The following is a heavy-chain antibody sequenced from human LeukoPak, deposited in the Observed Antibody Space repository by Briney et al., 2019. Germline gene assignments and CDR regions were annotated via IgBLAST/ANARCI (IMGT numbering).Heavy chain of an antibody. CDR2: INPTSGGT. CDR3: ARSQWLIDASIDY. J-gene: IGHJ4*02. CDR1: GYTFTGYY. V-gene: IGHV1-2*02. Sequence: ASVKVSCKASGYTFTGYYMHWVRQAPGQALEWMGWINPTSGGTKYAQKFQGRVTMTRDTSISTAYMELSRLRSDDTAVYYCARSQWLIDASIDYWGQGTLVTVSS. D-gene: IGHD6-19*01.